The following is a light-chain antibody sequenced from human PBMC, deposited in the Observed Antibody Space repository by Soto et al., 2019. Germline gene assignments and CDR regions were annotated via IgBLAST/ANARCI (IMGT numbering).Light chain of an antibody. J-gene: IGKJ1*01. CDR1: QSVRGS. Sequence: DIQMTQSPSTLSASVGDRVTITCRASQSVRGSLAWYQHQPGKAPKLLIYDVSTLESGVPSRFSAFGSGTEFTLFISSLQPDDFGTYYCQQFYMGWTFGPGTRVDLK. CDR3: QQFYMGWT. V-gene: IGKV1-5*01. CDR2: DVS.